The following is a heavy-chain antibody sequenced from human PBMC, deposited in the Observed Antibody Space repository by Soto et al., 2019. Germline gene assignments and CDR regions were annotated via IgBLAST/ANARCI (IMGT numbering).Heavy chain of an antibody. CDR1: GASISSYY. J-gene: IGHJ6*03. V-gene: IGHV4-59*08. CDR3: ARLDYYYYLDV. CDR2: IHYSGST. Sequence: SETLSLTCTVSGASISSYYWTWIRQSPGRGLEWIGYIHYSGSTKYNPSLESRVTMSVDTSGSQFSLRLRSVTAADTAVYYCARLDYYYYLDVWGKGTRVTVSS.